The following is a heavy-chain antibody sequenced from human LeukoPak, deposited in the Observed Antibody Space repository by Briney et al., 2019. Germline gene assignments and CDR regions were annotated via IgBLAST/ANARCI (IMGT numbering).Heavy chain of an antibody. Sequence: PGGSLRLSCAASGFTFSSCGMHWVRQAPGKGLEWVAFIRYDGSNKYYADSVQGRFTISRDNSKNTLYLQMNSLRGEDTAVYYCAKDCSSGSDYWGQGTLVTVSS. V-gene: IGHV3-30*02. CDR1: GFTFSSCG. D-gene: IGHD3-22*01. J-gene: IGHJ4*02. CDR3: AKDCSSGSDY. CDR2: IRYDGSNK.